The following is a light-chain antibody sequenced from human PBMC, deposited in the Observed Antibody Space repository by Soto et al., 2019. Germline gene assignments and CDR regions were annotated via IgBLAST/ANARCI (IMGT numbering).Light chain of an antibody. CDR1: SSNIGSNT. CDR3: AAWDDSLNGHVV. CDR2: NDN. J-gene: IGLJ2*01. V-gene: IGLV1-44*01. Sequence: QSVLTQPPSASGTPVQRVTISCSGSSSNIGSNTVNWYQQITGTAPKLLIYNDNQRPSGVPDRFSGSKSGTSGSLAISVLQSEDEGDYYCAAWDDSLNGHVVFGGGTKLTVL.